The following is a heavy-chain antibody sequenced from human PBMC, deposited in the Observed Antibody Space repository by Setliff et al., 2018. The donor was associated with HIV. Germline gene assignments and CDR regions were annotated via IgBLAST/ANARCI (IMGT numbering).Heavy chain of an antibody. D-gene: IGHD3-10*01. J-gene: IGHJ5*02. V-gene: IGHV4-4*09. CDR3: ARRIDNSGSLPAKNWFDT. Sequence: PSETLSLTCTVSGGSISSYCGNWIRQPPGKGLEWIGYIFASGSSLYNPSLQSRVSISIDTSKNQFSLKLSSVTAADTAVYYCARRIDNSGSLPAKNWFDTWGQGRLVTVSS. CDR2: IFASGSS. CDR1: GGSISSYC.